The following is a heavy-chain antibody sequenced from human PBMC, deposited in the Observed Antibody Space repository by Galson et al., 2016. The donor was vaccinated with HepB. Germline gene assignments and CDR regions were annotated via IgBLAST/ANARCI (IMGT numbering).Heavy chain of an antibody. CDR1: GFTFSGYW. CDR3: ASAPAATESDY. Sequence: SLRLSCAASGFTFSGYWMHWVRQAPGKGLEWVAKIKQDGRAKNYVDTVKGRFTISRDNATTLVYLQMNSLRAEDTAMYYGASAPAATESDYWGQGTLVTVSP. J-gene: IGHJ4*02. V-gene: IGHV3-7*01. D-gene: IGHD1-1*01. CDR2: IKQDGRAK.